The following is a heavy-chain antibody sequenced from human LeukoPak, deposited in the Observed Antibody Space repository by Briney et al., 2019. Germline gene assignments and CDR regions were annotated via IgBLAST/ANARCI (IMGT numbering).Heavy chain of an antibody. CDR2: IWYDGSNK. D-gene: IGHD3-3*01. V-gene: IGHV3-33*01. J-gene: IGHJ4*02. Sequence: PGRSLRLSCAASGFTFSSYGMHWVRQAPGKGLEWVAVIWYDGSNKYYADSVKGRFTISRDNSKNTLYLQMNSLRAEDTAVYYCARGRITIFGVVIMDSRPFDYWGQGTLVTVSS. CDR1: GFTFSSYG. CDR3: ARGRITIFGVVIMDSRPFDY.